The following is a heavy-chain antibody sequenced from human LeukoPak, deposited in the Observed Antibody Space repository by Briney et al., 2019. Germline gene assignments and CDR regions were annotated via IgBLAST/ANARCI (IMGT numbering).Heavy chain of an antibody. D-gene: IGHD6-6*01. CDR3: AKLNIAGRHIDY. V-gene: IGHV5-51*01. CDR2: IYPRDSDA. Sequence: GESLKISCKVSGYSFSNYWIGWVRQMPGKGPEFMGIIYPRDSDARYRPSFQGQVTISADKSISTAYLQLTSLKASDTAIYYCAKLNIAGRHIDYWGQGTLVTVSS. CDR1: GYSFSNYW. J-gene: IGHJ4*02.